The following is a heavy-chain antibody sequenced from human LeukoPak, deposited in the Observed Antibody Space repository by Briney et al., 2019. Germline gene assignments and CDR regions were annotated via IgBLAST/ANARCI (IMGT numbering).Heavy chain of an antibody. D-gene: IGHD6-13*01. J-gene: IGHJ6*03. CDR3: ARAYPSSSWLNYYYYMDV. V-gene: IGHV3-7*04. Sequence: PGGSLRLSCAASGFTFSSYWMSWVRQAPGKGLEWVANIKQDGSEKYYVDSVKVRFTISRDNAKNSLYLQMNSLRAEDTAVYYCARAYPSSSWLNYYYYMDVWGKGTTVTVSS. CDR1: GFTFSSYW. CDR2: IKQDGSEK.